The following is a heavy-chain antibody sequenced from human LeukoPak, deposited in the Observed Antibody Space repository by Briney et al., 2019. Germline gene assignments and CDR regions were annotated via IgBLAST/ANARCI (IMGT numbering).Heavy chain of an antibody. CDR2: IPYDGSSE. Sequence: GGSLRLSCAASGFSFNIYGMHWVRQAPGRGLERVAMIPYDGSSEKYADFVKGRFTISRDNSKNTLYLQMNSLRDEDTALYYCAKPRVSIGSHFDYWGQGTLVTVSS. D-gene: IGHD2-15*01. V-gene: IGHV3-30*18. CDR3: AKPRVSIGSHFDY. J-gene: IGHJ4*02. CDR1: GFSFNIYG.